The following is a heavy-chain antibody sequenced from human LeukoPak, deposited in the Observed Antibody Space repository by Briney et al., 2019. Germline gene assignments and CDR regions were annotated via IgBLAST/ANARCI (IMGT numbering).Heavy chain of an antibody. J-gene: IGHJ4*02. CDR3: ARQLAVAGTFDY. CDR1: GFTFSNYW. CDR2: INSDGSSR. V-gene: IGHV3-74*01. D-gene: IGHD6-19*01. Sequence: GGSLRLSCAASGFTFSNYWMHWVRQAPGKGLVWVSHINSDGSSRSYADSVKGRFTIPRDNAKNTLYLQMNSLRAEDTAVYYCARQLAVAGTFDYWGQGTLVTVSS.